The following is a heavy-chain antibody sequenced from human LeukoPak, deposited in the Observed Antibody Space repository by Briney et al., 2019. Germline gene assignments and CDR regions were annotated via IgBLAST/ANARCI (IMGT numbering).Heavy chain of an antibody. D-gene: IGHD3-9*01. CDR2: ISPGGGTT. CDR3: AKTYYDILYGMDV. Sequence: GGSLRLSCAASGFAFGSEAMSWVRQSPARGLEWVASISPGGGTTYYADYVKGRFTISRNNSKNTLYLQMNSLRAEDTAVYYCAKTYYDILYGMDVWGQGTTVTVSS. V-gene: IGHV3-23*01. CDR1: GFAFGSEA. J-gene: IGHJ6*02.